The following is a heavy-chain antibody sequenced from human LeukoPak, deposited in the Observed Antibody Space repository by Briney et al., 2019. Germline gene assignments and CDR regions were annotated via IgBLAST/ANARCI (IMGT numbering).Heavy chain of an antibody. V-gene: IGHV6-1*01. CDR2: TYYRSKWYN. Sequence: SQTLSLNCAISGDSVSSNSAAWNWISQSPSRGLEWLGRTYYRSKWYNDYAVSVKSRITINPDTSKNQFSLQLNSVTPEDTALYYCARGVLPPFDPWGQGTLVTVSS. D-gene: IGHD3-10*01. CDR1: GDSVSSNSAA. CDR3: ARGVLPPFDP. J-gene: IGHJ5*02.